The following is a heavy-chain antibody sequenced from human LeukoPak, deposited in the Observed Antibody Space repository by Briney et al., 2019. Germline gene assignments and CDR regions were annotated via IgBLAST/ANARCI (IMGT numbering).Heavy chain of an antibody. CDR2: INPSGGST. J-gene: IGHJ6*02. D-gene: IGHD6-6*01. V-gene: IGHV1-46*01. Sequence: ASVKVSCKASGYTFTSYYMHWVRQAPGQGLEWMGIINPSGGSTSYAQKFQGRVTMTRDTSTSTVYMELSSLRSEDTAVYYCARDPYEQLADHGMDVWGQGTTVTISS. CDR3: ARDPYEQLADHGMDV. CDR1: GYTFTSYY.